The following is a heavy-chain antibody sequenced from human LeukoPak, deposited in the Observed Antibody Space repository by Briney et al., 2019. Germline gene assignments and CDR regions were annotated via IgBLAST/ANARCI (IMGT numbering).Heavy chain of an antibody. CDR3: AKDSAFDI. CDR1: GFTFSSYG. CDR2: ISYDGSNK. V-gene: IGHV3-30*18. J-gene: IGHJ3*02. Sequence: GRSLRLSCAASGFTFSSYGMHWVRQAPGKGLEWVAVISYDGSNKYYADSVKGRFTISRDSSKNTLYLQMNSLRAEDTAVYYCAKDSAFDIWGQGTMVTVSS.